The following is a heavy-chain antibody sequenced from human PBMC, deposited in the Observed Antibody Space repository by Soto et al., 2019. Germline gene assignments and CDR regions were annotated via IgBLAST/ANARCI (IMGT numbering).Heavy chain of an antibody. J-gene: IGHJ6*02. CDR3: ARDRMGSYYYYGMDV. CDR1: GGSFSGYY. V-gene: IGHV4-34*01. D-gene: IGHD2-15*01. CDR2: IYHSGSI. Sequence: SETLSLTCAVYGGSFSGYYWTWIRQPPGTGLEWIGEIYHSGSINHNPSLKSRVTMSLDKSKNQFSLKMTSVTAADTAVYYCARDRMGSYYYYGMDVWGQGTTVTVSS.